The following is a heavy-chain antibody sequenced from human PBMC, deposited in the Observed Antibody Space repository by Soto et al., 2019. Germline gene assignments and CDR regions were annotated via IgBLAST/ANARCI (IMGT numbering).Heavy chain of an antibody. Sequence: CDWIRQHPGQGLEWIGYVYYSGTTYYNTSLKSRVIISVDTSKNECSLSLTSVTAVDPAVYYCARAGVRYWFGTWGQGTLGPVS. CDR2: VYYSGTT. J-gene: IGHJ5*02. CDR3: ARAGVRYWFGT. V-gene: IGHV4-59*01.